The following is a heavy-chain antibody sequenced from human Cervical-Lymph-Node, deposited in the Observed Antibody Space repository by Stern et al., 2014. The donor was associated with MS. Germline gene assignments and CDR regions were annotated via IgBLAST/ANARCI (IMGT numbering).Heavy chain of an antibody. CDR2: ISWNSGAI. J-gene: IGHJ4*02. V-gene: IGHV3-9*01. Sequence: EVQLVESGGGLVQPGGSLRLSCAASGFTFDDHAKQGVRQSPAKGLEWVEGISWNSGAIAYSASVKGRFTISRDNAKNSLFLQMNSLRPEDTALYYCVKDVDSSIAVSFDYWGQGTQVTVSS. CDR1: GFTFDDHA. CDR3: VKDVDSSIAVSFDY. D-gene: IGHD6-19*01.